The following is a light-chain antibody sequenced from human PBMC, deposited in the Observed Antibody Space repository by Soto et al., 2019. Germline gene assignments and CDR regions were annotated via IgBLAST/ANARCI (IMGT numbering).Light chain of an antibody. CDR1: QSVSSNS. CDR2: GAS. J-gene: IGKJ2*01. Sequence: EIVLTQSPGTLSLSPGERATLSCRARQSVSSNSFAWYQQKPGQGPRLLIYGASGRATGIPERFSGSGSGTDFTLTISRLEPEDFAVYYCQHYGNSPPYTFGQGTTLEIK. V-gene: IGKV3-20*01. CDR3: QHYGNSPPYT.